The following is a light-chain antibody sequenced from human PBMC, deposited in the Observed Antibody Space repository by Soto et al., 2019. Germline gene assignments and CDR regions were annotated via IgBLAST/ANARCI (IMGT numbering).Light chain of an antibody. J-gene: IGLJ1*01. CDR1: SSDVGGYNY. Sequence: QSAQTQPRSVSGSPGQSVTISCTGTSSDVGGYNYVSWYQQLPGKAPKLMIYDVTKRPSGVPDRFSGSKSGNTASLTISGLQAEDEADYYCCSYAGTYTFVFAAGTKLTVL. V-gene: IGLV2-11*01. CDR3: CSYAGTYTFV. CDR2: DVT.